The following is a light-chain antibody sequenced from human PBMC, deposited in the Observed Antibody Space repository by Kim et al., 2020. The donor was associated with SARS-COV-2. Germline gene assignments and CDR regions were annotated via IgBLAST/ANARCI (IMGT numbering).Light chain of an antibody. CDR3: QQYNSYSWT. CDR1: QSISSR. Sequence: GDRVTITCRASQSISSRFTWYQQKPGKAPKLLIHDASSLESGVPSRFSGSGSGSEFTLTISSLQPDDFATYYCQQYNSYSWTFGQGTKVDIK. CDR2: DAS. J-gene: IGKJ1*01. V-gene: IGKV1-5*01.